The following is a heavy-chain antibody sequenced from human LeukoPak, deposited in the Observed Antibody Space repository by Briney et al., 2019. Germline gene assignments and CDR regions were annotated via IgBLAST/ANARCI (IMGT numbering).Heavy chain of an antibody. Sequence: GGSLRLSCAASGFTLSSFAMHWVRQAPGKGLEWVAVISYDGSNKYYADSVKGRFTISRDNSKNTLYLQMNSLRAEDTAVYYCARAMVRGVHFDYWGQGTLVTVSS. D-gene: IGHD3-10*01. CDR2: ISYDGSNK. J-gene: IGHJ4*02. CDR1: GFTLSSFA. V-gene: IGHV3-30-3*01. CDR3: ARAMVRGVHFDY.